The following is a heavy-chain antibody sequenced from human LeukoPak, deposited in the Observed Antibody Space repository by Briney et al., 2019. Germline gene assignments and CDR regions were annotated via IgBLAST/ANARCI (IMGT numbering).Heavy chain of an antibody. CDR1: GGSISSYY. Sequence: SETLSLTCTVSGGSISSYYWSWIRQPAGKGLEWIGRIYTGGSTDYNPSLKSRVTMSVDKSKNHLSLKLSSVTAADTAVYYCARADFWSDYRFDYWGQGTLVTVSS. D-gene: IGHD3-3*01. V-gene: IGHV4-4*07. J-gene: IGHJ4*02. CDR2: IYTGGST. CDR3: ARADFWSDYRFDY.